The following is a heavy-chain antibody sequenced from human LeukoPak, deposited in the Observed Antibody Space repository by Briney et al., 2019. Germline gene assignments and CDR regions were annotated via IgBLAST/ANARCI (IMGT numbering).Heavy chain of an antibody. Sequence: SETLSLTCTVSGGSINTYYWSWIRQSPGKALEWIGYIYYSGSTSYNPSLKSRVTISVDTSKNQFSLKLSSVSAADTAVYYCARERGGDYSDAFDIWGQGTMVTVSS. V-gene: IGHV4-59*01. CDR2: IYYSGST. CDR3: ARERGGDYSDAFDI. D-gene: IGHD4-11*01. J-gene: IGHJ3*02. CDR1: GGSINTYY.